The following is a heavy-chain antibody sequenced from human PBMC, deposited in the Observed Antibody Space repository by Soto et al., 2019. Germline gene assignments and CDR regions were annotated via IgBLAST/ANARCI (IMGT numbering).Heavy chain of an antibody. D-gene: IGHD2-2*01. CDR1: GGSFSGYY. V-gene: IGHV4-34*01. CDR3: ARGPGYCSSTSCYIIAVAGRGLFDY. J-gene: IGHJ4*02. CDR2: INHSGST. Sequence: QVQLQQWGAGLLKPSETLSLTCAVYGGSFSGYYWSWIRQPPGKGLEWIGEINHSGSTNYNPSLKSRVTISVDPSKNQFSLKLSSVTAADTAVYYCARGPGYCSSTSCYIIAVAGRGLFDYWGQGTLVTVSS.